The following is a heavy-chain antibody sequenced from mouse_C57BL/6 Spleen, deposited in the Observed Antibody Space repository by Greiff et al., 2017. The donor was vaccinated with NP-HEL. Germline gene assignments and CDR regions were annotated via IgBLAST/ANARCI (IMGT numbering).Heavy chain of an antibody. V-gene: IGHV1-85*01. CDR3: ARSERAYDYGGGWFAY. Sequence: VQLQQSGPELVKPGASVKLSCKASGYTFTSYDINWVKQRPGQGLEWIGWIYPRDGSTKYNEKFKGKATLTVDTSSSTAYMELHSLTSEDSAVYFCARSERAYDYGGGWFAYWGQGTLVTVSA. CDR1: GYTFTSYD. D-gene: IGHD2-4*01. CDR2: IYPRDGST. J-gene: IGHJ3*01.